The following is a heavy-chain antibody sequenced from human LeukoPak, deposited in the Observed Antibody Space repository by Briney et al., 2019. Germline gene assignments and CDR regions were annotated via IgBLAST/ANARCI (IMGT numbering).Heavy chain of an antibody. CDR2: IYYSGST. D-gene: IGHD5-12*01. CDR3: AREYSGRGYFDY. J-gene: IGHJ4*02. V-gene: IGHV4-39*02. Sequence: SETLSLTCTVSGGSISSSSYYWGWIRQPPGKGLEWIGSIYYSGSTYYNPSLKSRVTISVDTSKNQFSLKLSSVTAADTAVYYCAREYSGRGYFDYWGQGTLVTVSS. CDR1: GGSISSSSYY.